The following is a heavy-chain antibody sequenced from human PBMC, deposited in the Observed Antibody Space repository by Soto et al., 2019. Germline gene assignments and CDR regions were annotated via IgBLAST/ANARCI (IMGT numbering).Heavy chain of an antibody. Sequence: EVQLLQPGGGLVQPGESLRLSCAASGFFFSSYTMSWVRQAPGKGLEWVSVISGSGDSPYHADSVQGRFTISRDNPKNTLYLQMNSLRAEDTAIYYCAKARCTSATCYVPDYWGQGTLVTVSS. D-gene: IGHD2-8*02. CDR3: AKARCTSATCYVPDY. V-gene: IGHV3-23*01. CDR1: GFFFSSYT. CDR2: ISGSGDSP. J-gene: IGHJ4*02.